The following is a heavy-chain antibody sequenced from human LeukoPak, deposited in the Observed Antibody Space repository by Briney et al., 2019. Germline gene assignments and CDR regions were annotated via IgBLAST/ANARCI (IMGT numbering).Heavy chain of an antibody. Sequence: GGSLRLSCAASGFTFSSYAMSWARQAPGKGLEWVSAISGSGGSTYYADSVKGRFTISRDNSKNTLYLQMNSLRAEDTAVYYCAKAMSYYYYYYGMDVWGQGTTVTVSS. D-gene: IGHD5/OR15-5a*01. J-gene: IGHJ6*02. CDR2: ISGSGGST. V-gene: IGHV3-23*01. CDR1: GFTFSSYA. CDR3: AKAMSYYYYYYGMDV.